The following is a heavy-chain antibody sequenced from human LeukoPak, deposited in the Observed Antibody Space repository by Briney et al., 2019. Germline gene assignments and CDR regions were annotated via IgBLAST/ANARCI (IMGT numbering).Heavy chain of an antibody. D-gene: IGHD3-10*01. Sequence: PSETLSLTCTVSGGSISSSSYYWGWIRQPPGKGLEWIGTIYYSGSTYYNPSLKSRVTMSVDTSKNQFSLKLSSVTAADTAVYYCARGQVLLWFGELGRWGQGTLVTVSS. CDR2: IYYSGST. CDR1: GGSISSSSYY. V-gene: IGHV4-39*07. CDR3: ARGQVLLWFGELGR. J-gene: IGHJ4*02.